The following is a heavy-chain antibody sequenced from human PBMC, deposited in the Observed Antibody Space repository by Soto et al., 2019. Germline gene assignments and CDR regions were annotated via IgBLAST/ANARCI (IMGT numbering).Heavy chain of an antibody. D-gene: IGHD6-6*01. Sequence: SETLSLTCAVYGGSFSGYYWSWIRQPPGKGLEWIGEINHSGSTNYNPSLKSRVTISVDTSKNQFSLKLSSVTAADTAVYYCARGIAARPGRYWGQGTLVTVSS. CDR2: INHSGST. J-gene: IGHJ4*02. CDR1: GGSFSGYY. V-gene: IGHV4-34*01. CDR3: ARGIAARPGRY.